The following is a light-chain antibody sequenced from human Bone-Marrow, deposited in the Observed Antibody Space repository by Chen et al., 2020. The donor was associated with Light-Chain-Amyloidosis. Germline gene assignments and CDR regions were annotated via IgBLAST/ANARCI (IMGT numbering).Light chain of an antibody. CDR3: QVWDRSSDRPV. CDR2: DDS. CDR1: NIGSTS. Sequence: SYVLTQPSSVSVAPGQTATIACGGNNIGSTSVHWYPQTPGQAPLLVVYDDSDRHSGIPGRLSGSNSGNTATLTISRVEAGDDADYYCQVWDRSSDRPVFGGGTKLTVL. J-gene: IGLJ3*02. V-gene: IGLV3-21*02.